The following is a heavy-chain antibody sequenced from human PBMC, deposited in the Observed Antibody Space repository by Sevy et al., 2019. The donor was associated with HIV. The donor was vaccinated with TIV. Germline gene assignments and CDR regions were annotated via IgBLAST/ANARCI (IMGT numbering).Heavy chain of an antibody. Sequence: GGSLRLSCVVSGFTFSKYPMNWVRQAPGKGLEWVSSISSSSNCIYYGDSVKGRFTSSRDNAKNSQYLQMNSLRADDTSVYYCVRDGCCSSSSCLLYFDYWGQGILVTVSS. D-gene: IGHD2-15*01. V-gene: IGHV3-21*01. CDR2: ISSSSNCI. J-gene: IGHJ4*02. CDR3: VRDGCCSSSSCLLYFDY. CDR1: GFTFSKYP.